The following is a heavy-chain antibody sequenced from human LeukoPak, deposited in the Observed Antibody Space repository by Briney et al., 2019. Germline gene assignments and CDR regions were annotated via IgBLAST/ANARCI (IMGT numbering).Heavy chain of an antibody. CDR3: ARGHIMITFGGVIVTYGMDV. Sequence: GASVKVSCKASGYTFTGYYMHWVRQAPGQGLEWMGWINPNSGATNYAQKFQGRVTMTRDTSISTAYMELSRLRSDDTAVYYCARGHIMITFGGVIVTYGMDVWGQGTTVTVSS. J-gene: IGHJ6*02. V-gene: IGHV1-2*02. CDR1: GYTFTGYY. CDR2: INPNSGAT. D-gene: IGHD3-16*02.